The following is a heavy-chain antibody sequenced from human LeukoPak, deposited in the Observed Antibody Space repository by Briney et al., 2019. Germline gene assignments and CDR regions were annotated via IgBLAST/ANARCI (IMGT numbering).Heavy chain of an antibody. CDR1: GYSFISYC. V-gene: IGHV5-51*01. Sequence: GASLKISCKGSGYSFISYCNGWLRHKPGKNLEWMGSIFPGDSDTRYSPSFQGQVTISADTSISNVSLQWSSLTASDTAMYYCAGHSHDKDSRSITAGDFDIWGQGTMVTVSS. CDR2: IFPGDSDT. D-gene: IGHD3-22*01. CDR3: AGHSHDKDSRSITAGDFDI. J-gene: IGHJ3*02.